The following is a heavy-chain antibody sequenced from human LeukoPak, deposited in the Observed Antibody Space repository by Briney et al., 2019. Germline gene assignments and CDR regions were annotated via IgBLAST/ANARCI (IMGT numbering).Heavy chain of an antibody. CDR3: ARSRLLSLYFDY. J-gene: IGHJ4*02. V-gene: IGHV1-2*02. CDR2: INPNSGGT. D-gene: IGHD2-21*02. CDR1: GYTFTGYY. Sequence: ASVKVSCKASGYTFTGYYMHWVRQAPGQGLEWMGWINPNSGGTNYARKFQGRVTMTRDTSISTAYMELSRLRSDDTAVYYCARSRLLSLYFDYWGQGTLVTVSS.